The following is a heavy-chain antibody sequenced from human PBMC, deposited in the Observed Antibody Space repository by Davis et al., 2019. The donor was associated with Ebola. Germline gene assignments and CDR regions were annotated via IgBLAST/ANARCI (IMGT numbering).Heavy chain of an antibody. CDR2: ISIIGSTI. Sequence: GGSLRLSCAASGFTFSAYYMSWIRQAPGKGLEWVSYISIIGSTIYYADSVKGRFTISRDNAKNSLYLHMNSLRAEDTAVYYCARVTNYYDISGYNGAFDIWGQGTMVTVSS. J-gene: IGHJ3*02. D-gene: IGHD3-22*01. V-gene: IGHV3-11*04. CDR3: ARVTNYYDISGYNGAFDI. CDR1: GFTFSAYY.